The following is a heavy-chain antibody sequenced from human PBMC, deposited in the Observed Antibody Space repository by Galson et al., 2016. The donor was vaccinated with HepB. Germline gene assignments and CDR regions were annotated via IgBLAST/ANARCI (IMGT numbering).Heavy chain of an antibody. CDR1: GDSVSSNSAA. Sequence: CAISGDSVSSNSAAWNWFRQSPSRGLEWLGRTYYRSKWYNDFAASMKSRITINADTSKNQFSLQLNSVTPEDTAVYYCARDAGTCSGETCYSYWYFDLWGRGTLVTVSS. V-gene: IGHV6-1*01. J-gene: IGHJ2*01. CDR2: TYYRSKWYN. CDR3: ARDAGTCSGETCYSYWYFDL. D-gene: IGHD2-15*01.